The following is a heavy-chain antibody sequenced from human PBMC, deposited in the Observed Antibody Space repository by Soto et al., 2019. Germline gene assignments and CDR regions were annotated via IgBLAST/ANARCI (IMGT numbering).Heavy chain of an antibody. CDR3: ARVGSGWGNFDY. CDR2: ISGDGRFT. D-gene: IGHD3-22*01. CDR1: GFTFSNYW. Sequence: PGGSLRLSCGASGFTFSNYWMHWVRQAPGEGLVWVSRISGDGRFTRFADSVKGRFTISRDNAKNTLHLQMDSLRVEDTAVYYCARVGSGWGNFDYWGQGALVTVSS. V-gene: IGHV3-74*01. J-gene: IGHJ4*02.